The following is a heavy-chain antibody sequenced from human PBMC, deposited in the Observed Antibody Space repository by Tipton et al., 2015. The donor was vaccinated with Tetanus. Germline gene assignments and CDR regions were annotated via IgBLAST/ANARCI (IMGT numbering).Heavy chain of an antibody. CDR2: ISYSGST. Sequence: TLSLTCTVSGGSVRSGSYYWNWIRQPPGKGLEWIGYISYSGSTNSNYSLESRITISQDTSKNQFSLKLTSVTAADTAVYYCARANYDFPKKGPFDSWGQGTLVIVSS. J-gene: IGHJ4*02. CDR1: GGSVRSGSYY. CDR3: ARANYDFPKKGPFDS. V-gene: IGHV4-61*01. D-gene: IGHD3-3*01.